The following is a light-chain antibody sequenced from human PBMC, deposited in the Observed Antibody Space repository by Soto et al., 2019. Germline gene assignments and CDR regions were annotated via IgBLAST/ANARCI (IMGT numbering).Light chain of an antibody. CDR2: DAS. Sequence: DIQMTQSPSTLSASVGDRVTITCRASQSISSWLAWYQQKPGKGPKLLIYDASSLESGVPSRFSGSGSGTEFTLTISSLQPDDFATYYCQQYNSYSLTFGQGTKVEIK. CDR1: QSISSW. V-gene: IGKV1-5*01. CDR3: QQYNSYSLT. J-gene: IGKJ1*01.